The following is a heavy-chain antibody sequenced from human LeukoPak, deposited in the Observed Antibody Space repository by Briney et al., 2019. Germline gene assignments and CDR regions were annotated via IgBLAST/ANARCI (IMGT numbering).Heavy chain of an antibody. CDR2: IDNSGST. CDR3: ARPFKRPSDAFDI. V-gene: IGHV4-31*03. J-gene: IGHJ3*02. CDR1: GGSISSGGYY. Sequence: SETLSLTCSVSGGSISSGGYYWSWIRQHPGKGLEWIGYIDNSGSTNYNPSLKSRATISVDASKNQFSLKLSSVSAADTPMYYCARPFKRPSDAFDIWGQGTMVTVSS.